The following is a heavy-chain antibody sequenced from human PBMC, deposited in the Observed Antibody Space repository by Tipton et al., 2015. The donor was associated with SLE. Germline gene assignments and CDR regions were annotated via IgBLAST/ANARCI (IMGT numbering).Heavy chain of an antibody. Sequence: TLSLTCTVSGGSISSSSYYWGWIRQPPGKGLEWIGSIYHSGTAYYNPSLKSRVTISVDTSKNQISLKLSSVTAADTAVYYCARYPESNYHWFGPWGQGAMVTVSS. CDR3: ARYPESNYHWFGP. D-gene: IGHD4-11*01. J-gene: IGHJ5*02. CDR1: GGSISSSSYY. V-gene: IGHV4-39*07. CDR2: IYHSGTA.